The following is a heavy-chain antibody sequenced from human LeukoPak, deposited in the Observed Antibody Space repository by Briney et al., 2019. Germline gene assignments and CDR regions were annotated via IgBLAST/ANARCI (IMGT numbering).Heavy chain of an antibody. D-gene: IGHD3-9*01. Sequence: GGSLRLSCAASGFTFSSYWMHWVRQAPGKGLVWVSRINTDGSATSYADSVKGRFTISRDNAKNTLYVQMNSLRAEDTAVYYCATSYDNKIVPYDCWGQGILVTVSS. J-gene: IGHJ4*02. V-gene: IGHV3-74*01. CDR3: ATSYDNKIVPYDC. CDR1: GFTFSSYW. CDR2: INTDGSAT.